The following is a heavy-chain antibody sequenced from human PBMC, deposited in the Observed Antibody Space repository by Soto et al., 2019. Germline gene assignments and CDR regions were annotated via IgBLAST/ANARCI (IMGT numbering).Heavy chain of an antibody. V-gene: IGHV4-59*01. D-gene: IGHD1-26*01. Sequence: QVQLQESGPGLVKPSETLSLTCTVSGGSISSYYWSWIRQPPGKGLEWIGYIHYSGSASYSPSLNSRVTMSIDSSKSQCSLKLSFVTAADTAVYYCARSAWGYAFDIWGQGTMITVSS. CDR3: ARSAWGYAFDI. J-gene: IGHJ3*02. CDR1: GGSISSYY. CDR2: IHYSGSA.